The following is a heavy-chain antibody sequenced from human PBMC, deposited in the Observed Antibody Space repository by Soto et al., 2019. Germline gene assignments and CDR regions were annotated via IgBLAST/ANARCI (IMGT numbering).Heavy chain of an antibody. D-gene: IGHD2-15*01. CDR3: ARGRVVVVAAFDPRDYFDY. J-gene: IGHJ4*02. CDR2: ISYDGSNK. CDR1: GFTFSSYA. V-gene: IGHV3-30-3*01. Sequence: GGSLRLSCAASGFTFSSYAMHWVRQAPGKGLEWVAVISYDGSNKYYADSVKGRFTISRDNSKNTLYLQMNSLRAEDTAVYYCARGRVVVVAAFDPRDYFDYWGQGTLVTVSS.